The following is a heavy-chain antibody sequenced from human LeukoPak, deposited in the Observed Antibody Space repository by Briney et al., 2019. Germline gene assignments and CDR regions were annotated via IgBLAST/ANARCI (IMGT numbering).Heavy chain of an antibody. CDR1: GGSISSSSYY. CDR3: ARILTGYYRVDY. J-gene: IGHJ4*02. V-gene: IGHV4-39*01. D-gene: IGHD3-9*01. CDR2: IYYSGST. Sequence: PSETLSLTCTVSGGSISSSSYYWGWIRQPPGKGLEWVGSIYYSGSTYYNPSLKSRVTISVDTSKNQFSLKLSSVTAADTAVYYCARILTGYYRVDYWGQGTLVTVSS.